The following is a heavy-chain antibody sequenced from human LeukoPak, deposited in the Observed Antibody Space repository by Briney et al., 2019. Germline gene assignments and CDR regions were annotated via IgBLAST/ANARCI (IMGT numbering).Heavy chain of an antibody. CDR1: GFTVSSNY. CDR2: ISGSGGST. Sequence: GGSLRLSCAASGFTVSSNYMSWVRQAPGKGLEWVSAISGSGGSTYYADSVKGRFTISRDNSKNTLYLQMNSLRAEDTAVYYCAKEQEYYDILTGYFYYWGQGTLVTVSS. J-gene: IGHJ4*02. V-gene: IGHV3-23*01. CDR3: AKEQEYYDILTGYFYY. D-gene: IGHD3-9*01.